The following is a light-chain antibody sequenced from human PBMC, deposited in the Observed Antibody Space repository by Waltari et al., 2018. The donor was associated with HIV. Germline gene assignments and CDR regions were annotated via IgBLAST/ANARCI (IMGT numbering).Light chain of an antibody. J-gene: IGKJ1*01. CDR2: AAS. CDR1: HTITNF. Sequence: DIQMTQSPSSLSASVGDRVTITCRTSHTITNFLNWYQQKPGKAPNLLIYAASSLQSGVPSRFSGSRSGTDFTLTISNLQPEDFATYYCQQSYTTPRTFGQGTKVEIK. V-gene: IGKV1-39*01. CDR3: QQSYTTPRT.